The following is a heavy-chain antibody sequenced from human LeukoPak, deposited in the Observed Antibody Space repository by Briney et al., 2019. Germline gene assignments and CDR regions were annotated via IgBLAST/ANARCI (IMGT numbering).Heavy chain of an antibody. V-gene: IGHV4-34*01. Sequence: PSETLSLTCAVCGGSFSGYYWSWIRQPPGKGLEWIGEINHSGSTNYNPSLKSRVTISVDTSKNQFSLKLSSVTAADTAVYYCARARGSLYYCYYMDVWGKGTTVTVSS. CDR3: ARARGSLYYCYYMDV. J-gene: IGHJ6*03. CDR2: INHSGST. D-gene: IGHD3-10*01. CDR1: GGSFSGYY.